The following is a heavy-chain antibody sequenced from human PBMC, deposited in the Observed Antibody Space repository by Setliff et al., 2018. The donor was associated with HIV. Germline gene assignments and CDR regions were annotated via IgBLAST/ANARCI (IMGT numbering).Heavy chain of an antibody. D-gene: IGHD2-8*01. CDR2: IKNDGSGT. V-gene: IGHV3-74*01. CDR3: VRPLLRTNTVYGILGNWFDS. CDR1: GFTFNNYY. J-gene: IGHJ5*01. Sequence: GGSLRLSCAASGFTFNNYYMHWVRQAPGKGLVWVSRIKNDGSGTTYAASVWGRFTISRDNAKNSLYLQMNSLRAEDTAVYYCVRPLLRTNTVYGILGNWFDSWGRGTLVTVSS.